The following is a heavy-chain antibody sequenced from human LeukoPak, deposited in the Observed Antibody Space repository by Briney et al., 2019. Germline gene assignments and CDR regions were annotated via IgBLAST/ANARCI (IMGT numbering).Heavy chain of an antibody. CDR2: INAGNGNT. Sequence: ASVKVSCKASGYTFTSYAMHWVRQAPGQRLEWMGWINAGNGNTKCSQKFQGRVTITRDTSASTAYMELSSLRSEDTAVYYCASQPPAVAGTHPFDFWGQGTLITVSS. CDR3: ASQPPAVAGTHPFDF. J-gene: IGHJ4*02. D-gene: IGHD6-19*01. CDR1: GYTFTSYA. V-gene: IGHV1-3*01.